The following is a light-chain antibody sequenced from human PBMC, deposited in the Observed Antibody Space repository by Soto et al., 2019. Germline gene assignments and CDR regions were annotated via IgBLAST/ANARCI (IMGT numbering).Light chain of an antibody. CDR3: CSYAGSRTYV. CDR2: EDS. CDR1: SSDVGSYNL. Sequence: QSALTQPASVSGSPGQSITISCTGTSSDVGSYNLVSWYQQHPGKAPKLMIYEDSQRPSGVSNRFSGSKSGNTASLTISGLQAEDEADYYCCSYAGSRTYVFGTGTKVTVL. V-gene: IGLV2-23*01. J-gene: IGLJ1*01.